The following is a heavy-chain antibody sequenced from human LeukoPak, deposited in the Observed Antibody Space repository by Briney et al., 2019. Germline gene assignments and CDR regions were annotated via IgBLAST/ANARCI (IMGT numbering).Heavy chain of an antibody. CDR2: IKQDGSEK. Sequence: GGSLRLSCAASGSTFSSYWMSWVRQAPGKGLEWVANIKQDGSEKYYVDSVKGRFTISRDNAKNSLYLQMNSLRAEDTALYHCARTKGYSSSLFDYWGQGTLVTVSS. CDR3: ARTKGYSSSLFDY. J-gene: IGHJ4*02. CDR1: GSTFSSYW. V-gene: IGHV3-7*03. D-gene: IGHD6-13*01.